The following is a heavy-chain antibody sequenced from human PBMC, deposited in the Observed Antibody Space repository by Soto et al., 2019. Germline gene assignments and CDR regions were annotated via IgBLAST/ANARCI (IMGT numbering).Heavy chain of an antibody. CDR1: GGSISSGGHY. D-gene: IGHD1-26*01. V-gene: IGHV4-31*03. J-gene: IGHJ6*02. CDR2: IYYSGST. Sequence: SETLSLTCTVSGGSISSGGHYWSWIRQHPGKGLEWIGYIYYSGSTYYNPSLKSRITISVDTSKNQFSPKLSSVTAADTAVYYCARVSGSYYYGMDVWGQGTTVTVSS. CDR3: ARVSGSYYYGMDV.